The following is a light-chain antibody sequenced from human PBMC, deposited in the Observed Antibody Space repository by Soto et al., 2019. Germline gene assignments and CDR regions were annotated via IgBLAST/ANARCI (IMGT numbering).Light chain of an antibody. V-gene: IGKV1-5*01. J-gene: IGKJ1*01. CDR2: DAS. Sequence: IQMTQSPSTLSASIGDTVTITCRASQSINRWLAWYQQKPGEAPKLLIYDASSLESGVPSRFSGTGSGTEFTLLISSLPPDDVATYYCQQYGSYWTFGQGTKVEIK. CDR3: QQYGSYWT. CDR1: QSINRW.